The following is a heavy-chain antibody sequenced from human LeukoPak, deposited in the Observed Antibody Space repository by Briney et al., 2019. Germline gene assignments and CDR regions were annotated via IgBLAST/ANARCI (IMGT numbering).Heavy chain of an antibody. CDR1: GFTFSSYG. V-gene: IGHV3-23*01. CDR3: AKGIDYDILTGYYK. Sequence: AGGSLGLSCAASGFTFSSYGMSWVRQAPGKGLEWVSAISGSGGSTYYADSVKGRFTISRDNSKNTLYLQMNSLRAEDTAVYYCAKGIDYDILTGYYKWGQGTLVTVSS. CDR2: ISGSGGST. D-gene: IGHD3-9*01. J-gene: IGHJ4*02.